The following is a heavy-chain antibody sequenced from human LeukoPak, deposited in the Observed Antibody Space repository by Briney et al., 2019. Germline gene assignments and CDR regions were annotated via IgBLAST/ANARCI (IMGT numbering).Heavy chain of an antibody. CDR2: IYYSGST. V-gene: IGHV4-39*01. D-gene: IGHD1-7*01. CDR3: ARGAPTGTTFYYYYGMDV. Sequence: SETLSLTCTVSGGSISSSSYYWGWIRQPPGKGLEWIGSIYYSGSTYYNPSLESRVTISVDTSKNQFSLKLSSVTAADTAVYYCARGAPTGTTFYYYYGMDVWGQGTTVTVSS. CDR1: GGSISSSSYY. J-gene: IGHJ6*02.